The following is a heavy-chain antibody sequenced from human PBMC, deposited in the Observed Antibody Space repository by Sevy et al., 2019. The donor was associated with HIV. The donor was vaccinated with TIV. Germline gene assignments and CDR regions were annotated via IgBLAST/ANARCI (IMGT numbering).Heavy chain of an antibody. CDR2: VWYDGSDK. V-gene: IGHV3-33*01. CDR3: ARDSGLQLFRY. D-gene: IGHD1-1*01. Sequence: GSLRLSRAASGFSFSSYGMHWVRQAPGKGLEWVALVWYDGSDKYYADSVKGRFTISRDNSKNTLYLQMNSLRVEDTAVYYCARDSGLQLFRYWGQGTLVTVSS. J-gene: IGHJ4*02. CDR1: GFSFSSYG.